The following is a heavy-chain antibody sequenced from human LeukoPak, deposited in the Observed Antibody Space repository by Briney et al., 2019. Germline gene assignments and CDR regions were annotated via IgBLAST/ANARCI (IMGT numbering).Heavy chain of an antibody. CDR1: GYTFTGYY. CDR3: ARGKLLRSVLGNNWFDP. V-gene: IGHV1-2*02. D-gene: IGHD2-15*01. CDR2: INPNSGGT. Sequence: ASVKASCKASGYTFTGYYMHWVRQAPGQGLEWMGWINPNSGGTNYAQKFQGRVTMTRDTSISTAYMELSRLRSDDTAVYYCARGKLLRSVLGNNWFDPWGQGTLVTVSS. J-gene: IGHJ5*02.